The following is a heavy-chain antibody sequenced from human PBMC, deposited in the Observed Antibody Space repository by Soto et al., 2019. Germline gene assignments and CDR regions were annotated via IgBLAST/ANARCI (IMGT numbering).Heavy chain of an antibody. J-gene: IGHJ4*02. CDR2: IYRTGST. D-gene: IGHD1-7*01. CDR1: VDSFTSNNW. Sequence: SETLSLTCAVSVDSFTSNNWWTWVRQPPGQGLEWIGEIYRTGSTNYNPSLTSRVTISLDKSENQFSLKVTSLTAADTAVYYCASRDPGTSVDYWGQGTLVTVSS. CDR3: ASRDPGTSVDY. V-gene: IGHV4-4*02.